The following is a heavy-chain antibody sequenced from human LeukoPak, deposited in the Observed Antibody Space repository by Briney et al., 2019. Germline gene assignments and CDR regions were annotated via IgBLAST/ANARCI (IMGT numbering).Heavy chain of an antibody. D-gene: IGHD3-22*01. CDR3: ARDRFFFGGYYYDSSGYTPRPPFDY. Sequence: ASVKVSCKASGYTLTSYGISWVRQAPGQGLEWMGWISAYNGNTNYAQKLQGRVTMTTDTSTSTAYMELRSLGSDDTAVYYCARDRFFFGGYYYDSSGYTPRPPFDYWGQGTLVTVSS. V-gene: IGHV1-18*01. CDR1: GYTLTSYG. J-gene: IGHJ4*02. CDR2: ISAYNGNT.